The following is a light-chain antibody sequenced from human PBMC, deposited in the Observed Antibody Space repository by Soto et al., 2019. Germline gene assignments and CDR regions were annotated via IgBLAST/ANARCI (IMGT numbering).Light chain of an antibody. V-gene: IGKV1-5*03. CDR1: QSISSW. CDR2: KAS. CDR3: QQYSNWPPGT. J-gene: IGKJ1*01. Sequence: DIQMTQSPSILSASVGDRVTITCRASQSISSWLAWYQQKPGKAPNLLIHKASHLESGVPSRFSGSGSGTEFTLTISSLQSEDFAVYYCQQYSNWPPGTFGQGTKVDIK.